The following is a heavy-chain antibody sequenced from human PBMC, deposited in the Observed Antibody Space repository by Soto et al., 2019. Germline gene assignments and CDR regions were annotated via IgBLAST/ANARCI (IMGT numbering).Heavy chain of an antibody. CDR2: IYWDDDK. CDR3: AHRILLTVFGLVTTTAIYFDF. CDR1: GFSLTTSGVG. Sequence: QIPLNESGPTVVKPAETLTLTCTFSGFSLTTSGVGVGWNRQSPAKAPEWLALIYWDDDKRYSASLKSMLTITTGTTKKHLVLTMAIVDPADTATYYCAHRILLTVFGLVTTTAIYFDFWGQGTPVVVSS. J-gene: IGHJ4*02. V-gene: IGHV2-5*02. D-gene: IGHD3-3*01.